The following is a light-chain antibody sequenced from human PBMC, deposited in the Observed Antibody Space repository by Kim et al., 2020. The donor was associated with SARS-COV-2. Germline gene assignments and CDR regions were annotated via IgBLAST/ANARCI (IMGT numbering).Light chain of an antibody. J-gene: IGKJ5*01. CDR2: DAS. CDR1: QSVSSY. Sequence: SLCPGESATLSCRASQSVSSYLAWYQQKPGQAPRLLIYDASNRATGIPPRFSGSGSGTDFTLTISSLEPEDFAVYYCQHRSDWPTFGQGTRLEIK. CDR3: QHRSDWPT. V-gene: IGKV3-11*01.